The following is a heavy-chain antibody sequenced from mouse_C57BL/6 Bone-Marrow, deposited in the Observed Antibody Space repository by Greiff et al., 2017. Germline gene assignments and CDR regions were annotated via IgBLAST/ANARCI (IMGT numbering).Heavy chain of an antibody. CDR1: GYSITSDY. D-gene: IGHD3-3*01. CDR2: ISYSGST. V-gene: IGHV3-8*01. CDR3: STRDWSSWYGDV. J-gene: IGHJ1*03. Sequence: EVQLQESGPGLAKPSQTLSLTCSVTGYSITSDYWNWIRKFPGNKLEYMGYISYSGSTYYNPSLKSRISITRDTSKNQYYLMLHSVLTADTATYYCSTRDWSSWYGDVWGTGTTVTVSS.